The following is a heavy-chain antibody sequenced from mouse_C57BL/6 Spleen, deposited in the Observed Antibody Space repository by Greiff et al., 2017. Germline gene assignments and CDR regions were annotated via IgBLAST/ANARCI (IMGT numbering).Heavy chain of an antibody. CDR2: IHPNSGST. J-gene: IGHJ4*01. D-gene: IGHD1-1*01. CDR1: GYTFTSYW. Sequence: VQLQQPGAELVKPGASVKLSCKASGYTFTSYWMHWVKQRPGQGLEWIGMIHPNSGSTNYNEKFKSKATLTVDKSSSTAYMQLSSLTSEDSAVYYCARGGYYRTDAMDYWGQGTSVTVSS. CDR3: ARGGYYRTDAMDY. V-gene: IGHV1-64*01.